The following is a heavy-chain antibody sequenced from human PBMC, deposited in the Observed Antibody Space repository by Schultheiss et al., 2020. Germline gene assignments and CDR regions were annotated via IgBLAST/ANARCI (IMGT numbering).Heavy chain of an antibody. Sequence: SGPTLVKPTQTLTLTCTFSGFSLSTSGMCVSWIRQPPGKALEWIGYIYYSGGTKYNPSVKSRVTISLDTSKNQFSLKLSSVTAADTAVYYCARVPGDTAMVFHYMDVWGKGTTVTVSS. V-gene: IGHV4-61*08. CDR3: ARVPGDTAMVFHYMDV. D-gene: IGHD5-18*01. J-gene: IGHJ6*03. CDR2: IYYSGGT. CDR1: GFSLSTSGMC.